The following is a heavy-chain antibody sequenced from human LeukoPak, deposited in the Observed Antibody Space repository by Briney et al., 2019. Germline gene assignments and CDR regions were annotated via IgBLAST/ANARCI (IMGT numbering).Heavy chain of an antibody. J-gene: IGHJ5*01. CDR3: ARRGFNGLDS. CDR1: EDSVSSNSAA. CDR2: TYYRSKWYY. V-gene: IGHV6-1*01. D-gene: IGHD3-16*01. Sequence: SQTLSLTCAISEDSVSSNSAAWNWIRQSPSRGLEWLGRTYYRSKWYYEYAASVKSRITINPDTSKNQFSLQLNSVTPEDTAVYYCARRGFNGLDSWGQGTLVTVSS.